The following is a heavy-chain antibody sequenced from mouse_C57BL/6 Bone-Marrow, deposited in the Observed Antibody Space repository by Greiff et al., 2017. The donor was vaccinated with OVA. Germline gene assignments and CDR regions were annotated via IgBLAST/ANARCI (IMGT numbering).Heavy chain of an antibody. D-gene: IGHD2-5*01. V-gene: IGHV1-50*01. Sequence: QVQLQQPGAELVKPGASVKLSCKASGYSFTSYWMQWVKQRPGPGLEWIGEIDPSDSYTNYNQKFKGKATLTVDTSSSTAYMQLSSLTSEDSAVYYCARVYYSKVYYFDYWGQGTTLTVSS. J-gene: IGHJ2*01. CDR1: GYSFTSYW. CDR3: ARVYYSKVYYFDY. CDR2: IDPSDSYT.